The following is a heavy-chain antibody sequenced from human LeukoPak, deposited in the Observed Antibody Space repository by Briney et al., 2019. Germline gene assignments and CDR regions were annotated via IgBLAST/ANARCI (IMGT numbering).Heavy chain of an antibody. Sequence: SETPSLTCAVSGGSFSGYYWSWIRQPPGKGLEWIGEINHSGSTNYNPSLKSRVTISVDTSKNQFSLKLSSVTAADTAVYYCARDAWPMVVVAAGRGFDPWGQGTLVTVSS. CDR2: INHSGST. J-gene: IGHJ5*02. CDR3: ARDAWPMVVVAAGRGFDP. CDR1: GGSFSGYY. D-gene: IGHD2-15*01. V-gene: IGHV4-34*01.